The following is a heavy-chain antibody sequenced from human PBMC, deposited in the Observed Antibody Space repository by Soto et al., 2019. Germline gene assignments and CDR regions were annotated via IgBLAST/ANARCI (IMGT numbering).Heavy chain of an antibody. CDR1: GGTFSSYA. V-gene: IGHV1-69*12. CDR3: ARDGITGTTTYYYYGMDV. CDR2: IIPIFGTA. J-gene: IGHJ6*02. D-gene: IGHD1-7*01. Sequence: QVQLVQSGAAVKKPGSSVKVSCKASGGTFSSYAISWVRQAPGQGLEWMGGIIPIFGTANYAQKFQGRVTITADESTSTAYMELSSLRSEDTAVYYCARDGITGTTTYYYYGMDVWGQGTTVTVSS.